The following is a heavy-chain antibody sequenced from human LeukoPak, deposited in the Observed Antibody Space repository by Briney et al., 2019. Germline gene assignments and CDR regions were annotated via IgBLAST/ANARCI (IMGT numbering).Heavy chain of an antibody. V-gene: IGHV3-23*01. J-gene: IGHJ4*02. CDR2: ISGSGGSN. D-gene: IGHD6-19*01. CDR3: AKDRGYSSGWYRADY. Sequence: PGGSLRLSCAASGFTFSGYAMSWVRQAPGKGLEWVSAISGSGGSNYYADSVKGQFTIYSDNSNNTLYLQMNSLRAQDTAVYYCAKDRGYSSGWYRADYWGQGTLVTVSS. CDR1: GFTFSGYA.